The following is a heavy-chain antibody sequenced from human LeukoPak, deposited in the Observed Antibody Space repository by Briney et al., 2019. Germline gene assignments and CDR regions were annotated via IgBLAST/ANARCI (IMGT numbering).Heavy chain of an antibody. CDR2: IFSSGRT. CDR3: ARGVPMSY. Sequence: SQTLSLTCTVSGGSISNDNYYWSWIRQPAGKGLEWIGRIFSSGRTNYNPSLKSRVTISLDTSKNQFSLKLSSVTAADTAVYYCARGVPMSYWGQGTLVTVSS. V-gene: IGHV4-61*02. CDR1: GGSISNDNYY. J-gene: IGHJ4*02. D-gene: IGHD1-1*01.